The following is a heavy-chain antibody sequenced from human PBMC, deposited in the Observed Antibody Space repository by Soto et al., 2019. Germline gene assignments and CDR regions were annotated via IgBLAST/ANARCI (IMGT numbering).Heavy chain of an antibody. CDR3: AKIASRNDPFDY. D-gene: IGHD6-6*01. Sequence: EVQLVESGGDLVKPGESLRLSCAASGFTFSSCNMNWVRQAPGKGLEWVASISSRGNAYYADSVKGRFTISRDNAKNSLSLQRNSLRAEDTAVYFCAKIASRNDPFDYWGQGTLVTVSS. V-gene: IGHV3-21*01. CDR1: GFTFSSCN. J-gene: IGHJ4*02. CDR2: ISSRGNA.